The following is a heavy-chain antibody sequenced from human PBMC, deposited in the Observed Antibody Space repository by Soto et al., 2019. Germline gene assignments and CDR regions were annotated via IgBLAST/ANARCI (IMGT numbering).Heavy chain of an antibody. CDR3: ARATRSGSPHFDH. V-gene: IGHV1-46*01. D-gene: IGHD5-12*01. CDR2: INPSGDST. J-gene: IGHJ4*02. Sequence: GASVKVSCKASGYTLSSYAMHWVRQAPGQGLEWMGIINPSGDSTSYAQEFQGRVTMTRETSTSTLYMELSSLRSEDTAVYYCARATRSGSPHFDHWGQGTLVTVSS. CDR1: GYTLSSYA.